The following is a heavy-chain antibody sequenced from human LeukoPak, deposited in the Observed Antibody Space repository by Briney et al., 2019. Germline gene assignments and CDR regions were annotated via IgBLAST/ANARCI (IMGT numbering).Heavy chain of an antibody. Sequence: GGSLRLSCAASGFTFSSYWMSWVRQAPGKGLEWVANIKQDGSEKYYVDSVKGRFTISRDNSKNTLYLQMNSLRAEDTAVYYCARDLMIVVVITTNAFDIWGQGTMVTV. J-gene: IGHJ3*02. D-gene: IGHD3-22*01. CDR1: GFTFSSYW. V-gene: IGHV3-7*01. CDR3: ARDLMIVVVITTNAFDI. CDR2: IKQDGSEK.